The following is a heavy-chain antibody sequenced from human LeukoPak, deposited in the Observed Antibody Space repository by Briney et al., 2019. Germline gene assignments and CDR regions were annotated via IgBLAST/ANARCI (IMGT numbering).Heavy chain of an antibody. CDR1: GFTFSSYW. J-gene: IGHJ3*02. CDR2: INSDGSST. D-gene: IGHD1-26*01. V-gene: IGHV3-74*01. Sequence: GGSLRLSCAASGFTFSSYWMHWVRQAPGKGLVWVSRINSDGSSTSYADSAKGRFTISRDNAKNTLYLQMNSLRAEDTAVYYCARWQGDDAFDIWGQGTMVTVSS. CDR3: ARWQGDDAFDI.